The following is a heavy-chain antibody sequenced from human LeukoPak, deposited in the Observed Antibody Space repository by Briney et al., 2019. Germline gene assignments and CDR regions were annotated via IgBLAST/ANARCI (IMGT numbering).Heavy chain of an antibody. J-gene: IGHJ3*02. CDR2: IYHSGST. V-gene: IGHV4-4*02. Sequence: PSGTLSLTCAVSGGSISSSNWWSWVRQPPGKGLEWIGEIYHSGSTNYNPSLKSRVTTSVDKSKNQFSLKLSSVTAADTAVYYCARAQITIFGVVITDAFDIWGQGTMVTVSS. CDR3: ARAQITIFGVVITDAFDI. D-gene: IGHD3-3*01. CDR1: GGSISSSNW.